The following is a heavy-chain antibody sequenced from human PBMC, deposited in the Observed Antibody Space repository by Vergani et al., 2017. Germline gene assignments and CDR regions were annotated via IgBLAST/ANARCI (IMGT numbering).Heavy chain of an antibody. V-gene: IGHV3-33*01. CDR2: TWYDGNNK. D-gene: IGHD1-14*01. J-gene: IGHJ5*02. CDR3: ARDLRLLYNRFDP. Sequence: QVQLVESGGGVVQPGRSLRLSFAASGFTFNQYGMHWVRQAPGKGLEWVAVTWYDGNNKQYADSVKGRFTISRDNSNRTMYLQMNSLRDEDTGVYYCARDLRLLYNRFDPWGQGTLVTVSS. CDR1: GFTFNQYG.